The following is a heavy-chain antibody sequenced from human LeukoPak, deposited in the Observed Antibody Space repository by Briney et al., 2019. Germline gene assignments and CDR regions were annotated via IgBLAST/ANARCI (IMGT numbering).Heavy chain of an antibody. D-gene: IGHD3-10*01. CDR3: ARDLSRGDAFDI. Sequence: GGSLRLSCAASGFTSSSHWMGWVRQAPGKGLEWVANIKPDGSEKNYVDSVKGRFTISRDNAKNSLYLQMNSLRAEDTAVYYCARDLSRGDAFDIWGQGTMVTVSS. V-gene: IGHV3-7*01. J-gene: IGHJ3*02. CDR1: GFTSSSHW. CDR2: IKPDGSEK.